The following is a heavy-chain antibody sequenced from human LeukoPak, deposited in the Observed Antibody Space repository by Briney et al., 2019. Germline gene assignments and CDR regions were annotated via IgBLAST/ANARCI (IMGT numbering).Heavy chain of an antibody. CDR1: GFTLSSYS. J-gene: IGHJ4*02. Sequence: GGSLRLSCVASGFTLSSYSMNWVRQAPGKGLEWVSYISDTGSTIAYADSVKGRFTMSRDEAKNSLHLQMNSLRDEDTPVYYCTRRFDSWGQGVLVTVSS. V-gene: IGHV3-48*02. CDR3: TRRFDS. CDR2: ISDTGSTI.